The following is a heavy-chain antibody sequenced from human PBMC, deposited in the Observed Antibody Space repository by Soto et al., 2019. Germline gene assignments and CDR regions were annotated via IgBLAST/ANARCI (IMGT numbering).Heavy chain of an antibody. D-gene: IGHD5-12*01. CDR2: IFYSGNT. CDR1: GGSISSDDYY. J-gene: IGHJ4*02. Sequence: QVQLQESGPGLVKPSQTLSLTCTVSGGSISSDDYYWSWIRQTPGRGLEWIGFIFYSGNTYYNPSLNTRASISVDTSKNQFSLKLTSVTATDTAVYYCVREGTKLSPYGYIMAAGHFDSWGQGALVTVSS. V-gene: IGHV4-30-4*01. CDR3: VREGTKLSPYGYIMAAGHFDS.